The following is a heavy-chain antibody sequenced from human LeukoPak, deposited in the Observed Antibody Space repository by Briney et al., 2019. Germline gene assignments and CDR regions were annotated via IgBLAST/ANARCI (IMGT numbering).Heavy chain of an antibody. V-gene: IGHV4-39*07. CDR1: GGSISSSSYY. D-gene: IGHD2-15*01. J-gene: IGHJ5*02. Sequence: SETLSLTCTVSGGSISSSSYYWGWIRQPPGKGLEWIGSIYYSGSTYYNPSLKSRVTISVDTSKNHFSLKLSSVTAADTAVYYCARDVVRWFDPWGQGTLVTVPS. CDR3: ARDVVRWFDP. CDR2: IYYSGST.